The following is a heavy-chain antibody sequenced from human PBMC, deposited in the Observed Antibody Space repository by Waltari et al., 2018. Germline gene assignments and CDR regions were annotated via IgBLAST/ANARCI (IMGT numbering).Heavy chain of an antibody. CDR3: ARGGSGYGDYLDY. V-gene: IGHV4-59*11. J-gene: IGHJ4*02. D-gene: IGHD4-17*01. CDR1: GGSISSHY. CDR2: IYYSGST. Sequence: QVQLQESGPGLVTPSETLSLTCTVSGGSISSHYWRWTRQPPGKGLEWIGYIYYSGSTNYNPSLKSRVTISVDTSKNQFSLKLSSVTAADTAVYYCARGGSGYGDYLDYWGQGTLVTVSS.